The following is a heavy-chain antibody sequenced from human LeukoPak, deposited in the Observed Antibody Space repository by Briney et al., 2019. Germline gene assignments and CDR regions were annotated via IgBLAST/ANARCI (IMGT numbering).Heavy chain of an antibody. V-gene: IGHV3-23*01. Sequence: GGSLRLSCAASGFTFSSYAMSWVRQAPGKGLEWVSAISGCGGSTYYADSVKGRFTISRDNSKNTLYLQMNSLRAEDTAVYYCAKETGRDYYDSSRGDAFDIWGQGTMVTVSS. CDR3: AKETGRDYYDSSRGDAFDI. CDR1: GFTFSSYA. D-gene: IGHD3-22*01. CDR2: ISGCGGST. J-gene: IGHJ3*02.